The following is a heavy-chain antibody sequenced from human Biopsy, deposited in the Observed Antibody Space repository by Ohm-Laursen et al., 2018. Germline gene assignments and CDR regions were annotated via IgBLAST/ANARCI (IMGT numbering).Heavy chain of an antibody. CDR3: ASHDSSGWWFFDN. J-gene: IGHJ4*02. CDR1: GGSINNYY. Sequence: GTLSLTCTVSGGSINNYYCAWIRQSPGKGLEWIGYIYHTGRANYNPSLRSRVTLSLDTSKNQFSLRLTSVTAADTAVYYCASHDSSGWWFFDNWGQGTLVTVS. CDR2: IYHTGRA. V-gene: IGHV4-59*01. D-gene: IGHD6-19*01.